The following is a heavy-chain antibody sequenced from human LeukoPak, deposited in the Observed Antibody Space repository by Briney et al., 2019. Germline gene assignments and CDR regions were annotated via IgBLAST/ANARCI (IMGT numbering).Heavy chain of an antibody. Sequence: GGSLRLSCTASGFTFSSYSMNWVRQAAGKGLEWVSSISSSSSYIYYADSVKGRFTISRDNAKNSLYLQMNSLRAEDTAVYYCARKPVRGVMLRTTDYWGQGTLVTVSS. CDR1: GFTFSSYS. J-gene: IGHJ4*02. CDR2: ISSSSSYI. CDR3: ARKPVRGVMLRTTDY. D-gene: IGHD3-10*01. V-gene: IGHV3-21*01.